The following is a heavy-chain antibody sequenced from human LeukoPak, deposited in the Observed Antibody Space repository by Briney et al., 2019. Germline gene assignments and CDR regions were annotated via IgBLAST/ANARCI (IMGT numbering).Heavy chain of an antibody. CDR2: IYSGGST. J-gene: IGHJ4*02. Sequence: PGGSLRLSCAASGFTVSSHYMSWVRQAPGKGLEWVSVIYSGGSTYYADSVKGRFTISRDNSKNTLYLQMNSLRAEDTAVYYCARDRMVQGVMDSWGQGTLVTVSS. D-gene: IGHD3-10*01. CDR1: GFTVSSHY. V-gene: IGHV3-53*01. CDR3: ARDRMVQGVMDS.